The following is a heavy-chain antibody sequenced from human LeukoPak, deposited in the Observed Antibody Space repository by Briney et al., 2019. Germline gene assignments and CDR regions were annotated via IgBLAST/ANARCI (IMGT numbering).Heavy chain of an antibody. CDR3: APRGAHGY. CDR2: IGTRSRHI. Sequence: GGSLRLSCAVSGFSLTEYSMNWIRQAPGKGLEWVSSIGTRSRHIYYAESVKGRFTISRDNATNSVYLQMNSLGVEDTGVYYCAPRGAHGYWGQGTLVTVSS. V-gene: IGHV3-21*01. CDR1: GFSLTEYS. J-gene: IGHJ4*02. D-gene: IGHD4/OR15-4a*01.